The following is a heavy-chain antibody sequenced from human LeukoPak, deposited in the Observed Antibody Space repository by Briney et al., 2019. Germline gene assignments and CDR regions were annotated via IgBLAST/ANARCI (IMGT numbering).Heavy chain of an antibody. Sequence: GGSLRLSCTASGFSFSSYEMNWVRQAPGKGLEWISYISASGTLPHYADSVEGRFTISRDNAKNSLYLQMNSLRVEDTAVYYCARDKVVGATYFDYWGQGTLVIVSS. V-gene: IGHV3-48*03. CDR1: GFSFSSYE. D-gene: IGHD1-26*01. CDR3: ARDKVVGATYFDY. J-gene: IGHJ4*02. CDR2: ISASGTLP.